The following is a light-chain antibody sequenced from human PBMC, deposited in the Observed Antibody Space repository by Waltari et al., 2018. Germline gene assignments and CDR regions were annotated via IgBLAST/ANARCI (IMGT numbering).Light chain of an antibody. CDR2: DAS. CDR3: QQQDRWWT. Sequence: EIVLTQFPATLSLSPGERATLSCRASQRVSTSFAWYQQKPGQAPRLLIYDASKRAPGLPARFSGSGSGTDFTLTISSLEAEDFAIYYCQQQDRWWTFGQGTKLEIK. J-gene: IGKJ1*01. V-gene: IGKV3-11*01. CDR1: QRVSTS.